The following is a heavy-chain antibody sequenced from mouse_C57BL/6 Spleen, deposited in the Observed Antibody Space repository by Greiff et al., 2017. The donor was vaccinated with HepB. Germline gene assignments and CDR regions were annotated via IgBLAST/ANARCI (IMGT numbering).Heavy chain of an antibody. D-gene: IGHD2-3*01. CDR1: GYAFSSSW. CDR2: IYPGDGDT. J-gene: IGHJ4*01. Sequence: VQRVESGPELVKPGASVKISCKASGYAFSSSWMNWVKQRPGKGLEWIGRIYPGDGDTNYNGKFKGKATLTADKSSSTAYMQLSSLTSEDSAVYFCARENDGYRYYAMDYWGQGTSVTVSS. CDR3: ARENDGYRYYAMDY. V-gene: IGHV1-82*01.